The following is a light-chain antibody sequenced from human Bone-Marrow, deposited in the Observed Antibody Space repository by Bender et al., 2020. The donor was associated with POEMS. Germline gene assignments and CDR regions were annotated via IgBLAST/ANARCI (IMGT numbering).Light chain of an antibody. Sequence: QSVLTQPPSASGTPGQRVTISCSGSNSNIGTNAVNWYQQFPGTAPKLLIYSDNQRPSGVPDRFYAFKSGTSASRAMSGLQSVGDADYYCAAWEDGLSGGVFGGATKLPVL. V-gene: IGLV1-44*01. CDR3: AAWEDGLSGGV. CDR1: NSNIGTNA. CDR2: SDN. J-gene: IGLJ3*02.